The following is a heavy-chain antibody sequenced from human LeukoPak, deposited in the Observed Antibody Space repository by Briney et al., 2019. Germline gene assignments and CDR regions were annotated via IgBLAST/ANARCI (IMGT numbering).Heavy chain of an antibody. D-gene: IGHD5-18*01. CDR2: ISGSGGST. J-gene: IGHJ4*02. Sequence: PGRSLRLSCAASGFTFSSYAMSWVRQAPGKGLEWVSAISGSGGSTYYADSVKGRFTISRDNSKNTLYLQMNSLRAEDTAVYYCAKAGSYGNALDYWGQGTLVTVSS. V-gene: IGHV3-23*01. CDR3: AKAGSYGNALDY. CDR1: GFTFSSYA.